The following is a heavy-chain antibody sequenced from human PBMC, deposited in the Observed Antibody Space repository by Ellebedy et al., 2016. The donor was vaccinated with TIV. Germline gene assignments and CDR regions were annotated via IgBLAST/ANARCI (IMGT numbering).Heavy chain of an antibody. V-gene: IGHV3-20*04. CDR3: ARRAGGGTYLDS. CDR2: INWNGGST. D-gene: IGHD3-16*01. CDR1: GFTFDDYG. Sequence: GESLKISCAASGFTFDDYGMSWVRQAPGKGLEWVSGINWNGGSTGYADSVKGRFTISRDNAKNSLYLQINRLRAEDTALYYCARRAGGGTYLDSWGQGTLVTVSS. J-gene: IGHJ4*02.